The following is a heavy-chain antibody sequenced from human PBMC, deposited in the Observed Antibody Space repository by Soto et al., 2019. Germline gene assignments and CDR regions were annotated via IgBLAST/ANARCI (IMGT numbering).Heavy chain of an antibody. J-gene: IGHJ6*03. D-gene: IGHD2-21*01. CDR2: INHLGSI. Sequence: SETLSLTCIVSGGNLRDYFWSWIRQPPGMALEWIGEINHLGSINYNPSLKSRVTMSVDTSKNQFSLTLNSVTAADTATYYCARGGISHWAYFYYMDVWDRGTTVTVSS. V-gene: IGHV4-34*01. CDR1: GGNLRDYF. CDR3: ARGGISHWAYFYYMDV.